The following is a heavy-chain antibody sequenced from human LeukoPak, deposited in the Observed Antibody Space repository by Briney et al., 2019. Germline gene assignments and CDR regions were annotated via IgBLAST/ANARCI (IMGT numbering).Heavy chain of an antibody. CDR3: AREIFGSGSYPDY. Sequence: PGGSLRLSCAASGFSLSTYGVSWVRRPPGKGLEWVSGITGTGGSTFYTDSVKGRFTISRDNSKNTVYLQMNSLGGEDTAVYYCAREIFGSGSYPDYWGQGTLVTVSS. CDR2: ITGTGGST. D-gene: IGHD3-10*01. V-gene: IGHV3-23*01. CDR1: GFSLSTYG. J-gene: IGHJ4*02.